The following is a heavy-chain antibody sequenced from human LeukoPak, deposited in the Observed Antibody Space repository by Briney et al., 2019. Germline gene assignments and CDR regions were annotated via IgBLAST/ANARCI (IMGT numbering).Heavy chain of an antibody. CDR3: AKDPNLQLWLPY. V-gene: IGHV3-23*01. J-gene: IGHJ4*02. CDR1: GFTFSSYA. Sequence: GGSLRLSCAASGFTFSSYAMSWVRQAPGKGLEWVSAISGSGGSTYYADSVKGRFTISRDNYKNTLYLQMNSLRAEDTAVYYCAKDPNLQLWLPYWGQGTLVTVSS. D-gene: IGHD5-18*01. CDR2: ISGSGGST.